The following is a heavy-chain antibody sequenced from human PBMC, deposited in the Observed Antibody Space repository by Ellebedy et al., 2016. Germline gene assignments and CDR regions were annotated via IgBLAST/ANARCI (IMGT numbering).Heavy chain of an antibody. CDR1: GFTVSSNY. CDR2: IYSGGSGGRT. V-gene: IGHV3-66*01. Sequence: GESLKISCAASGFTVSSNYMSWVRQAPGKGLEWVSVIYSGGSGGRTYYGDSVKGRFTISRDNSKNTLYLQINSLRAEDTTVYYCARTKLAATPPRPYYDILTDKITPHPIHYYFDYWGQGTLVTVSS. J-gene: IGHJ4*02. CDR3: ARTKLAATPPRPYYDILTDKITPHPIHYYFDY. D-gene: IGHD3-9*01.